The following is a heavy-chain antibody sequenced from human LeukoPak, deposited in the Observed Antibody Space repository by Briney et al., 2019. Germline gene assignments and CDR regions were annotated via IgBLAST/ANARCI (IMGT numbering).Heavy chain of an antibody. D-gene: IGHD1-7*01. CDR2: INHSGST. V-gene: IGHV4-34*01. CDR1: GGSFSGYY. J-gene: IGHJ4*02. CDR3: WSGRTGTPLLDY. Sequence: PSETLSLTCAVYGGSFSGYYWSWIRQPPGKGLEWIGEINHSGSTNYNPSLKSRVTISVDTSKNQFSLKLSSVTAADTAVYYCWSGRTGTPLLDYWGQGTLVTVSS.